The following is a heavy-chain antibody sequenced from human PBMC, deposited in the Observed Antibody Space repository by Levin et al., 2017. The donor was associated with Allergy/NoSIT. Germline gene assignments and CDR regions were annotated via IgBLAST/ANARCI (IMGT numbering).Heavy chain of an antibody. J-gene: IGHJ6*03. V-gene: IGHV1-18*01. CDR1: GSNFTNYG. CDR3: ARVGIDFWGVYQKAWGYMDV. D-gene: IGHD3-3*01. Sequence: GGSLRLSCKASGSNFTNYGISWVRQAPGQGLEWMGWISAYNGNTNYAQKFQGRVTMTIQTSTNTAYMELRSLRSDDTAVYYCARVGIDFWGVYQKAWGYMDVWGQGTTFTVSS. CDR2: ISAYNGNT.